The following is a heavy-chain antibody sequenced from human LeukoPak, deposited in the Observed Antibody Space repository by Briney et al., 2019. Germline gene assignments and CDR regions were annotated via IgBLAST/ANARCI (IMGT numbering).Heavy chain of an antibody. V-gene: IGHV3-23*01. CDR3: ASRPPTPYYDFWSGYYGFQCYYGMDV. Sequence: GGSLRLSCAASGFTFSSYAMSWVRQAPGKGLEWVSTISYSGSSTSYADSVKGRFTISRDNSKNTLYLQMNSLRAEDTAVYYCASRPPTPYYDFWSGYYGFQCYYGMDVWGQGTTVTVSS. J-gene: IGHJ6*02. D-gene: IGHD3-3*01. CDR2: ISYSGSST. CDR1: GFTFSSYA.